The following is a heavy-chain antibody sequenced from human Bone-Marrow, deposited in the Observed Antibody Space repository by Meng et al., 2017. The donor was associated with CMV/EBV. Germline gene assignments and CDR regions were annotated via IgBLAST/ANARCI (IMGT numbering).Heavy chain of an antibody. Sequence: GEYLKISRAASGLTFSSYSMNWVRQAPGKGLEWVSDISSSSSTIYYADSVKGRFTISRDNAKNSLYLQMNSLRAEDTAVYYGARDPPKTGYWGQGTLVTVSS. V-gene: IGHV3-48*04. CDR1: GLTFSSYS. J-gene: IGHJ4*02. CDR3: ARDPPKTGY. CDR2: ISSSSSTI.